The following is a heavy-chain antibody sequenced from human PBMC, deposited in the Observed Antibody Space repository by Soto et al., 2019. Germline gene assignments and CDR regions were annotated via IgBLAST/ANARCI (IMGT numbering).Heavy chain of an antibody. Sequence: QVQLVQSGAEVKKPGASVKVSCKASGYTFTSYYMHWVRQAPGQGLEWMGIINPSGGSTNYAQKFQGRGTMTRDTSTSTVYMELSSLRSEDTAVYYCARGGAYCGGDCYSGIVDYWGQGTLVTVSS. V-gene: IGHV1-46*01. D-gene: IGHD2-21*02. CDR1: GYTFTSYY. CDR3: ARGGAYCGGDCYSGIVDY. J-gene: IGHJ4*02. CDR2: INPSGGST.